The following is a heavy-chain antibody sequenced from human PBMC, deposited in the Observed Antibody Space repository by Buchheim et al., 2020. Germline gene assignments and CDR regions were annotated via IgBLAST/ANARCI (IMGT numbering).Heavy chain of an antibody. CDR2: ITPIFRTP. Sequence: QVQLVQSGAEVKKPGSSVKVSCKASGGTFSRYAINWVRQAPGQRPEWMGGITPIFRTPNYAQKFQGRVTITADESTSTAYMGLSRLRSEDTAVYYCARGPGESSGYYYFYWGQGTL. J-gene: IGHJ4*02. CDR3: ARGPGESSGYYYFY. V-gene: IGHV1-69*01. CDR1: GGTFSRYA. D-gene: IGHD3-22*01.